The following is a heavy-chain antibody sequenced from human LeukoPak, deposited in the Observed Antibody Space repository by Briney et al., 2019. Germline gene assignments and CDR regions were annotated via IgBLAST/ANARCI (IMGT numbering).Heavy chain of an antibody. CDR2: INSEGSNA. J-gene: IGHJ4*02. CDR1: GFTFTSKW. CDR3: ALITGQRDFRY. V-gene: IGHV3-74*01. D-gene: IGHD3-16*01. Sequence: GGSLRLSCAASGFTFTSKWMHWVRQAPGKGLVWVSHINSEGSNAANADSMRGRCAISRAKAKKTRYLQMKSLRVEDTAVDDCALITGQRDFRYWGQGTPVTVSS.